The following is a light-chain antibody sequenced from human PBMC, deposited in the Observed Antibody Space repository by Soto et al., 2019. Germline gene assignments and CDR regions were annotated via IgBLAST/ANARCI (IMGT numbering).Light chain of an antibody. CDR3: QQYNIYPWT. CDR1: QTISSW. V-gene: IGKV1-5*01. CDR2: GAS. J-gene: IGKJ1*01. Sequence: DIQMTQSPSTLSGSVGDRVTITCRASQTISSWLAWYQQKPGKAPKLLIYGASTLQGGVPSRFSGSGSGTEFTLSISSLQPDDFATYYCQQYNIYPWTFGQGTKVDIK.